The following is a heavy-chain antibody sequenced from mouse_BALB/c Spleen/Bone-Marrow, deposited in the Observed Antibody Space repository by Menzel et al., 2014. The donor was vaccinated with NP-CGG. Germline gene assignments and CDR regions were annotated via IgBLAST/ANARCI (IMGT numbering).Heavy chain of an antibody. J-gene: IGHJ4*01. CDR2: IDPANGNT. Sequence: EVQLQQSGAELVKPGASVKLSCTASGSNIKDTYMHWVKQRPEQGLEWIGRIDPANGNTKYDPKFQGKATITADTSSNTAYLQLSSLTSEDTAVYYCAFIYYGYAMDYWGQGTSVTVSS. V-gene: IGHV14-3*02. CDR3: AFIYYGYAMDY. D-gene: IGHD2-1*01. CDR1: GSNIKDTY.